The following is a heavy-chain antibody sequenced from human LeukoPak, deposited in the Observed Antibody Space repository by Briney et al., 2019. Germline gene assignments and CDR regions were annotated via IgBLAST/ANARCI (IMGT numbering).Heavy chain of an antibody. CDR3: ATPVVAATLADY. J-gene: IGHJ4*02. D-gene: IGHD2-15*01. CDR1: GFTFDDYA. V-gene: IGHV3-43*02. CDR2: ISEYLYIT. Sequence: GGSLRLSCAASGFTFDDYAMHWVRQAPGTGLEWVCLISEYLYITYYADSVKGRFTISGANRQKTLYVQMNSLRTADTALYYCATPVVAATLADYWGQGTLVTVSS.